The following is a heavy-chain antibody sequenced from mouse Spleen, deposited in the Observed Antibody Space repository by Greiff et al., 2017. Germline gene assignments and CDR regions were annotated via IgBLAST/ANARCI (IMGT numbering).Heavy chain of an antibody. J-gene: IGHJ2*01. CDR3: ARSLYGNSGY. V-gene: IGHV5-17*01. CDR1: GFTFSDYG. Sequence: EVMLVESGGGLVKPGGSLKLSCAASGFTFSDYGMHWVRQAPEKGLEWVAYISSGSSTIYYADTVKGRFTISRDNAKNTLFLQMTSLRSEDTAMYYCARSLYGNSGYWGQGTTLTVSS. CDR2: ISSGSSTI. D-gene: IGHD2-1*01.